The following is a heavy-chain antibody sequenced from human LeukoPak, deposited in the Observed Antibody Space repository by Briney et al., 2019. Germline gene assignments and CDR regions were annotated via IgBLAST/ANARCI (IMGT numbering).Heavy chain of an antibody. J-gene: IGHJ6*04. D-gene: IGHD2-15*01. CDR2: XXXIFGTA. V-gene: IGHV1-69*05. CDR1: GGTFSSYA. Sequence: ASVKVSCKASGGTFSSYAISWVRQAPGQGLEWXXXXXXIFGTANYAPKFQGRVTITTDESTSTAYMELSSLRSEDTAVYYCARDDNQGYCSGGSCYSSLSQYGMDVWGKGTTVTVSS. CDR3: ARDDNQGYCSGGSCYSSLSQYGMDV.